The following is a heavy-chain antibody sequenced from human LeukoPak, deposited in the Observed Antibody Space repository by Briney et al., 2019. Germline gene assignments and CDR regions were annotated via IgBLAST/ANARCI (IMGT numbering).Heavy chain of an antibody. CDR3: ARDTALIITPGGPDY. CDR1: GYIFASYG. D-gene: IGHD3-10*01. CDR2: ISAYNGDT. V-gene: IGHV1-18*01. Sequence: SVKVSCKASGYIFASYGISWVRQAPGQGLEWMGWISAYNGDTKYAQNLQGRVTLTTDTSTGTAYVELRSLTSDDTALYYCARDTALIITPGGPDYWGRGTLITVSS. J-gene: IGHJ4*02.